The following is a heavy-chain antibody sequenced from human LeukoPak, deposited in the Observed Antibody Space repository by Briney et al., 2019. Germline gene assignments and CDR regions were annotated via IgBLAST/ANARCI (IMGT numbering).Heavy chain of an antibody. J-gene: IGHJ6*03. CDR1: GYSFSSYW. Sequence: GESLKISCKGSGYSFSSYWIGWVRQMPGKGLEWMGIIYPGDSDTRYSPSFQGQVTISADKSISTAYLQWSSLKASDTAMYYCARQRTGFINSNYHFYYLDVWGEGTTVTVSS. CDR3: ARQRTGFINSNYHFYYLDV. CDR2: IYPGDSDT. V-gene: IGHV5-51*01. D-gene: IGHD4-23*01.